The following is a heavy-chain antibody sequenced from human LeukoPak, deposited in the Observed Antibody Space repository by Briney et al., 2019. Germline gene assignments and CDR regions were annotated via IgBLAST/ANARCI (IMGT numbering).Heavy chain of an antibody. CDR1: GFTFSSYG. Sequence: GGSLRLSCAASGFTFSSYGIHWVRQAPGKGPEWVAVISYDGSNKYYADSVKGRFTISRDNSKNTLYLQMNSLRAEDTAVYYCAKGLVAARYYFDYWGQGTLVTVSS. CDR2: ISYDGSNK. D-gene: IGHD2-15*01. V-gene: IGHV3-30*18. J-gene: IGHJ4*02. CDR3: AKGLVAARYYFDY.